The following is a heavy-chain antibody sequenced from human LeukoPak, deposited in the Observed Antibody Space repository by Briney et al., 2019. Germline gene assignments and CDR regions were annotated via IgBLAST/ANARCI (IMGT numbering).Heavy chain of an antibody. CDR2: IYHSGST. D-gene: IGHD6-13*01. CDR3: ARDGVFNPDF. CDR1: GYSISSGYY. J-gene: IGHJ4*02. V-gene: IGHV4-38-2*02. Sequence: PSETLSLTCTVSGYSISSGYYWGWIRQPPGKGLEWIGSIYHSGSTYYNPSLKSRVTISIDTSKNQFSLKLSSVTAADTAVYYCARDGVFNPDFWGKGTLVTVSS.